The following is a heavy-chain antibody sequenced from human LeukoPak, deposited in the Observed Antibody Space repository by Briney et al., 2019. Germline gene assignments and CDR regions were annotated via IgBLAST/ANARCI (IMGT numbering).Heavy chain of an antibody. Sequence: GGSLRLSCAASGFTFSTYAMTWVRQAPGRGLEWVSAISGSGSSTYYADSVKGRFTISRDNAKNTLYLQMNSLRAEDTAVYYCARDLEAAGLDYWGRGTLVTVSS. V-gene: IGHV3-23*01. J-gene: IGHJ4*02. D-gene: IGHD6-13*01. CDR1: GFTFSTYA. CDR3: ARDLEAAGLDY. CDR2: ISGSGSST.